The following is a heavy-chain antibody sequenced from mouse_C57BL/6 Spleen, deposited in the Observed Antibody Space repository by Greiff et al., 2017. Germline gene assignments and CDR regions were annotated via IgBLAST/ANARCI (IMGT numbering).Heavy chain of an antibody. Sequence: QVQLQQPGAELVKPGASVKLSCKASGYTFTSYWMHWVKQRPGRGLEWIGRIDPKSGGTKYNEKFKSKATLTVDKPSSTTYMQLTSLTSEESAVYYCARSANCVWYFDVWGTGTTVTVSS. D-gene: IGHD4-1*02. J-gene: IGHJ1*03. CDR3: ARSANCVWYFDV. CDR2: IDPKSGGT. CDR1: GYTFTSYW. V-gene: IGHV1-72*01.